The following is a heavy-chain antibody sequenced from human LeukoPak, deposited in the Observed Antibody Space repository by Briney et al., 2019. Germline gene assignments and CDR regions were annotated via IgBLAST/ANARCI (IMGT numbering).Heavy chain of an antibody. V-gene: IGHV1-2*02. D-gene: IGHD3-9*01. CDR2: INPNSGGT. CDR1: GYTFTGYY. CDR3: ARVTGYMIEDYFDY. J-gene: IGHJ4*02. Sequence: GASVKVSCKASGYTFTGYYMHWVRQAPGQGLEWMGWINPNSGGTNYAQKFQGRVTMTRDTSISTAYMELSGLRSDDTAVYYCARVTGYMIEDYFDYWGQGILVTVSS.